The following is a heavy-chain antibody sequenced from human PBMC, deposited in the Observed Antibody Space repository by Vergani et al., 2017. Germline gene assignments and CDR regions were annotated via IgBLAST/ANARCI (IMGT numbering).Heavy chain of an antibody. CDR2: SIPIVGTA. CDR1: GGTFSSYA. V-gene: IGHV1-69*18. CDR3: AREDRVSGRFDP. D-gene: IGHD5-12*01. J-gene: IGHJ5*02. Sequence: QVQLVQSGAEVKKPGSSVKVSCKASGGTFSSYAISWVRQAPGQGLEWMGRSIPIVGTANYAQNFQGRVTITADESSSTAYMELSSLRSEDTAVYYCAREDRVSGRFDPWGQGTLVTVSS.